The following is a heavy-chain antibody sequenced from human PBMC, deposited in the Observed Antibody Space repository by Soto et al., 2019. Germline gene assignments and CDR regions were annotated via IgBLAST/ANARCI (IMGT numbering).Heavy chain of an antibody. Sequence: QVQLVQSGAEVKKPGASVKVSCKASGYTFTSYGIRWVRQAPGQGLEWMGWISAYNGNTNYAQKVQGRVTMTTDTSTSTAYMELRSLRSDDTAVYYCARAGYDFWSGYQNYYYYYMDVWGKGTTVTVSS. V-gene: IGHV1-18*01. D-gene: IGHD3-3*01. CDR3: ARAGYDFWSGYQNYYYYYMDV. J-gene: IGHJ6*03. CDR1: GYTFTSYG. CDR2: ISAYNGNT.